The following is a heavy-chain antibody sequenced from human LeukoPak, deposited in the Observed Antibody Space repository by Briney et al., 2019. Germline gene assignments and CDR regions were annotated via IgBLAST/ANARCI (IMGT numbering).Heavy chain of an antibody. Sequence: GGSLRLSCAASGFTFSSYSMNWVRQAPGKGLEWVSSISSSSSYIYYADSVKGRFTISRDNAKNSLYLQMNSLRAEDTAVYYCAREGFYIVGAIPDYWGQGSLVTVSS. CDR2: ISSSSSYI. D-gene: IGHD1-26*01. V-gene: IGHV3-21*01. CDR1: GFTFSSYS. J-gene: IGHJ4*02. CDR3: AREGFYIVGAIPDY.